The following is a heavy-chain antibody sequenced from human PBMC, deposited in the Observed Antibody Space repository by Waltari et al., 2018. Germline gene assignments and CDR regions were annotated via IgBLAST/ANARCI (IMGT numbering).Heavy chain of an antibody. CDR1: GFTYSMYW. V-gene: IGHV3-74*01. CDR2: RNSDGSST. CDR3: ARGARRTTVTTGWWYFDL. Sequence: EVQLVESGGGLVQPGGSLRLSCAASGFTYSMYWMHWVRQAPGKGLVWVSRRNSDGSSTSYADSVKGRFTISKDNAKNTVYLQMNRLRAEDTAIYYCARGARRTTVTTGWWYFDLWGRGTLVTVSS. D-gene: IGHD4-17*01. J-gene: IGHJ2*01.